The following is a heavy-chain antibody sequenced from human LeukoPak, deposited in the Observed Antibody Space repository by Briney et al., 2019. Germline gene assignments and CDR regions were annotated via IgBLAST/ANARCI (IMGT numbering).Heavy chain of an antibody. CDR2: ISGSGGST. CDR1: GFTFSSYA. CDR3: ARDRTIPPAQIDY. Sequence: GGSLRLSCAASGFTFSSYAMSWVRQAPGKGLEWVSAISGSGGSTYYADSVKGRFTISRDNSKNTLYLQMNSLRAEDTAVYYCARDRTIPPAQIDYWGQGTLVTVSS. J-gene: IGHJ4*02. V-gene: IGHV3-23*01.